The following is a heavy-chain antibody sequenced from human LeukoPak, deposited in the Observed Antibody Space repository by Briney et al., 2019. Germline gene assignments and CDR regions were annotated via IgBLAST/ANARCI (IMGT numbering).Heavy chain of an antibody. CDR2: IYPGDSDT. Sequence: GASLEISCKGSGYNFTSYWIGWVRQVPGKGLEWVGIIYPGDSDTIYSPSFQGPVTISADKSISTAYLQWSSLKASDTAMYYCARYQSSSWYSRGAFDIWGQGTMVTVSS. CDR1: GYNFTSYW. V-gene: IGHV5-51*01. D-gene: IGHD6-13*01. CDR3: ARYQSSSWYSRGAFDI. J-gene: IGHJ3*02.